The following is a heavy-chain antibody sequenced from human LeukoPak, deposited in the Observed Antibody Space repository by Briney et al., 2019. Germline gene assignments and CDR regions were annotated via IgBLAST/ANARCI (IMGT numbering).Heavy chain of an antibody. CDR2: IDTVGDT. CDR3: ARERMDDSSGKALQYLDY. D-gene: IGHD3-22*01. V-gene: IGHV3-13*04. J-gene: IGHJ4*02. Sequence: GGSLRLSCSASGLTFSSYDMHWVRQVTGKGLEWVSAIDTVGDTYYPGSVKGRFIISRENAKNSLYLQLNSLRAGDTAVYYCARERMDDSSGKALQYLDYWGQGTLVTVSS. CDR1: GLTFSSYD.